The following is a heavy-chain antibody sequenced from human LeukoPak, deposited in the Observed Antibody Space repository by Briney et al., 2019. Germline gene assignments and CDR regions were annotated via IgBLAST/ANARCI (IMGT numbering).Heavy chain of an antibody. CDR1: GFTFHDYA. J-gene: IGHJ4*02. V-gene: IGHV3-9*01. CDR2: ITWNSGSV. Sequence: GGSLRLSCAASGFTFHDYAMHWVRQVPGKGLEWVSGITWNSGSVLYADSVRGRFTISRDNANNLLYLQMNSLRGEDTAVYYCTRDRSRAEDDWGQGTLVTVSS. D-gene: IGHD1-14*01. CDR3: TRDRSRAEDD.